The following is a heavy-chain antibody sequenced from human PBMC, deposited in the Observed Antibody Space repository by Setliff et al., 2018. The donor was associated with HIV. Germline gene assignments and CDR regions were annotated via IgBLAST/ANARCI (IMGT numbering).Heavy chain of an antibody. V-gene: IGHV1-18*01. CDR3: ARDDEHMMDV. Sequence: GASVKVSCKPSGYTFTAYGLSWVRQAPGQGLEWMGWISTYSDETSYAQTLQGRVTMTTDTSTSTAYMELRSLTFDDTAVYYCARDDEHMMDVWGQGTTVTVSS. CDR1: GYTFTAYG. J-gene: IGHJ6*02. CDR2: ISTYSDET.